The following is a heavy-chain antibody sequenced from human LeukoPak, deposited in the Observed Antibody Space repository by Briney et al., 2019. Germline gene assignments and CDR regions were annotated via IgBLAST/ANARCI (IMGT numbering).Heavy chain of an antibody. CDR3: ARTTITTDDAFDI. CDR2: INHSGST. D-gene: IGHD4-11*01. J-gene: IGHJ3*02. Sequence: SETLSLTCAVYGGFFSAYYWSWIRQPPGKGLEWIGEINHSGSTNYDPSLKSRVTISVDTSKNQFSLKLSSVTAADTAVYYWARTTITTDDAFDIWGQGTMVTVSS. V-gene: IGHV4-34*01. CDR1: GGFFSAYY.